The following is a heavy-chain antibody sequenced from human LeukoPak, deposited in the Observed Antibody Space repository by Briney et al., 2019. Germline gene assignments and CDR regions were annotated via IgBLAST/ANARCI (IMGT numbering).Heavy chain of an antibody. CDR1: GYSFTSYW. V-gene: IGHV5-51*01. Sequence: GESLKISCKGSGYSFTSYWIGWVRQMPGKGLEWMGIIYPGDSDTRYSPSFQGQVTISADKSISTAYLQWSGLKASDTAMYYCARLAYCGGDCYSYYFDYWGQGTLVTVSS. CDR3: ARLAYCGGDCYSYYFDY. D-gene: IGHD2-21*02. J-gene: IGHJ4*02. CDR2: IYPGDSDT.